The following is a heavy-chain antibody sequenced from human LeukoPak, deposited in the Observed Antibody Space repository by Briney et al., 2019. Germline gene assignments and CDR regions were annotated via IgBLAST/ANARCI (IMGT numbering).Heavy chain of an antibody. J-gene: IGHJ4*02. CDR2: ISDRGGRT. D-gene: IGHD3-9*01. V-gene: IGHV3-23*01. CDR3: AGGHYDILTGYSGPFDY. CDR1: GITLSNYG. Sequence: PGGSLRLSCAVSGITLSNYGMSWVRQAPGKGLEWVAGISDRGGRTNYADSVKGRFTVSRDNPKNTLYLQMNSLRSEDTAVYYCAGGHYDILTGYSGPFDYWGQGTLVTVSS.